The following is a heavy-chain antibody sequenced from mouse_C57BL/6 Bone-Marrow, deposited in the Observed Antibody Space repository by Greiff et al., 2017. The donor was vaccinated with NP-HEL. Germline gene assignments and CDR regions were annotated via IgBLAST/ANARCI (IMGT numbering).Heavy chain of an antibody. CDR3: AREDYEAWFAD. CDR2: IHPNSGST. D-gene: IGHD2-3*01. V-gene: IGHV1-64*01. CDR1: GYTFTSYW. Sequence: QVQLQQPGAELVKPGASVKLSCKASGYTFTSYWMHWVKQRPGQGLEWIGMIHPNSGSTNYNEKFKSKATLTVDKSSSTAYMQLSSLASEDSEVYYCAREDYEAWFADWGQGTLVTVSA. J-gene: IGHJ3*01.